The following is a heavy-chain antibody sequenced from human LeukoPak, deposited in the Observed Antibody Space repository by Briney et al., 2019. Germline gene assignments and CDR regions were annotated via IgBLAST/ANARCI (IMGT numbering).Heavy chain of an antibody. CDR3: AREPIAAAGTYYYYGMDV. V-gene: IGHV7-4-1*02. J-gene: IGHJ6*02. D-gene: IGHD6-13*01. Sequence: ASVKVSCKASGYTFASYGLSWVRQAPGQGLEWMGWINTNTGNPTYAQGFTGRFVFSLDTSVSTAYLQISSLKAEDTAVYYCAREPIAAAGTYYYYGMDVWGQGTTVTVSS. CDR2: INTNTGNP. CDR1: GYTFASYG.